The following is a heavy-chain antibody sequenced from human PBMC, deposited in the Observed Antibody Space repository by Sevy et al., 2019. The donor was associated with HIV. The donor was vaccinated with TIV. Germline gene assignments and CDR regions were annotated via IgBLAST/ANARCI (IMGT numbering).Heavy chain of an antibody. D-gene: IGHD6-6*01. Sequence: GGSLRLSCAASGFTFSSYGMHWVRQAPGKGLEWVAFIRYDGSNKYYADSVKGRFTISRDNSKNTLYLQMNGLGAEDTAVYYCAGSTGQIAARAGSIDYWGQGTLVTVSS. CDR1: GFTFSSYG. CDR3: AGSTGQIAARAGSIDY. V-gene: IGHV3-30*02. CDR2: IRYDGSNK. J-gene: IGHJ4*02.